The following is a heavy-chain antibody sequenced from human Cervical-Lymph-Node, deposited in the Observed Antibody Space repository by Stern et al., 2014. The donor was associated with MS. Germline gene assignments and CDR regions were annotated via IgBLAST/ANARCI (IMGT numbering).Heavy chain of an antibody. V-gene: IGHV6-1*01. Sequence: QVQLVQSGPGLVKPSQTLSLTCALSGDSVSSNSAAWNWIRQSPSRGLEWLGRTYYRSKWSNDYAFSVRGRITINADTSKNQFSLQLNSVTPEDTAVYYCARDIGPYTWNDFDYWGQGSLVTVSS. CDR1: GDSVSSNSAA. D-gene: IGHD1-1*01. CDR3: ARDIGPYTWNDFDY. CDR2: TYYRSKWSN. J-gene: IGHJ4*02.